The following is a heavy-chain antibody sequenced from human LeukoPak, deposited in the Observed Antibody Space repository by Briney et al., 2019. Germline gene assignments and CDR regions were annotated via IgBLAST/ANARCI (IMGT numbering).Heavy chain of an antibody. V-gene: IGHV1-69*13. D-gene: IGHD2-8*01. J-gene: IGHJ6*03. CDR3: ARGPDIVLIESYMDV. Sequence: SVKVSCKASGGTFNSYAISWVRQAPGQGLEWMGGIIPIFGTANYAQKFQGRVTITADESTSTAYMELSSLRSEDTAVYYCARGPDIVLIESYMDVWGKGTTVTVSS. CDR2: IIPIFGTA. CDR1: GGTFNSYA.